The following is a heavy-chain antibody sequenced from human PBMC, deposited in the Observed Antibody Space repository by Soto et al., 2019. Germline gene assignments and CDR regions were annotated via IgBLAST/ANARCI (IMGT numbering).Heavy chain of an antibody. CDR3: ARDRTVRYCDY. CDR2: IWYDGSNK. CDR1: GFAFSGYA. V-gene: IGHV3-33*01. D-gene: IGHD3-10*01. Sequence: QVQLVESGGGVVQPGRSLRLSCAASGFAFSGYAMHWVRQAPGRGLEWVAVIWYDGSNKYYADSVKGRFTISRDNSYNTLYLQMDSLRADDTALYDCARDRTVRYCDYWGQGTLVAVSS. J-gene: IGHJ4*02.